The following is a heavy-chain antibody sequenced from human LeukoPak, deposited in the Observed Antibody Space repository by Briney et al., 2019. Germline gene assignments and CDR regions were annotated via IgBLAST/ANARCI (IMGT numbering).Heavy chain of an antibody. CDR2: IYSGGST. D-gene: IGHD1-26*01. CDR1: GFTVSSNY. CDR3: ARSGAFNYGMDV. J-gene: IGHJ6*02. V-gene: IGHV3-53*01. Sequence: GGSLRLSCAASGFTVSSNYMSWVRQAPGKGLEWVSVIYSGGSTYYADPVKGRFTISRDNSKNTLYLQMNSLRAEDTAVYYCARSGAFNYGMDVWGQGTTVTVSS.